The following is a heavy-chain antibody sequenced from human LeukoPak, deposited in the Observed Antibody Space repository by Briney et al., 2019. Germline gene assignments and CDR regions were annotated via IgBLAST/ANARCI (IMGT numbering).Heavy chain of an antibody. J-gene: IGHJ4*02. Sequence: GGSLRLSCAASGFTFSSYAMHWVRQAPGKGLEWVAVISYDGSNKYYADSVKGRFTISRDNSKNTLYLQMNSLRAEDTAVYYCARGALGEMATILSCFDYWGQGTLVTVSS. D-gene: IGHD5-24*01. CDR1: GFTFSSYA. CDR3: ARGALGEMATILSCFDY. V-gene: IGHV3-30*04. CDR2: ISYDGSNK.